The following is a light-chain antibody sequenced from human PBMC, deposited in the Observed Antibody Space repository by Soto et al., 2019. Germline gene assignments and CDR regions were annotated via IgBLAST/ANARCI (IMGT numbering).Light chain of an antibody. CDR3: MQGLQTPRT. V-gene: IGKV2-28*01. CDR1: ESLLHRNGNTL. J-gene: IGKJ1*01. CDR2: LVS. Sequence: DIVLTQSPLSLTVTPGEPASISCTSSESLLHRNGNTLLDWYLQKPGQSPQLLIYLVSRRASGVPDRFSGGGSGTYFTLKISRVEALVVGVYYCMQGLQTPRTVGQGTKVEIK.